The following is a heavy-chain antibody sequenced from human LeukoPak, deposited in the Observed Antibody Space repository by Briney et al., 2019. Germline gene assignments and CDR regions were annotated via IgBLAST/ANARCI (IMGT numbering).Heavy chain of an antibody. D-gene: IGHD6-19*01. CDR1: GFTFRSFC. J-gene: IGHJ4*02. V-gene: IGHV3-21*01. CDR2: ISCRSCYI. CDR3: ARDLAGYSSGWYNSYFDY. Sequence: GGSLRLSCGASGFTFRSFCMNWVRQAPGKGLEWVSSISCRSCYIYYADSVRGRFTISRDNAKNSLYLQMNSLRAEDTAVYYCARDLAGYSSGWYNSYFDYWGQGTLVTVSS.